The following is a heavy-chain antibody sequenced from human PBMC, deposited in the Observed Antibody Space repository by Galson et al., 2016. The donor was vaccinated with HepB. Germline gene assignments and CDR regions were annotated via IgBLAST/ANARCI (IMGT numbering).Heavy chain of an antibody. Sequence: SVKVSCKASGDTFTGYYMHWVRQAPGQGLEWMGWINPNSGGTHYAQKFQGRMTMTRDTSTGTAYMELIRLRSDNTAVYYCARVRISGRPDDAFDMWGQGTMVTVSS. CDR1: GDTFTGYY. V-gene: IGHV1-2*02. D-gene: IGHD1-14*01. J-gene: IGHJ3*02. CDR2: INPNSGGT. CDR3: ARVRISGRPDDAFDM.